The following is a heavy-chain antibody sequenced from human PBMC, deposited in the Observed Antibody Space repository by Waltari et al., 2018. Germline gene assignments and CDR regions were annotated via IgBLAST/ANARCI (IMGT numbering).Heavy chain of an antibody. J-gene: IGHJ4*02. CDR3: AKVLVSTVTAAPLFDH. CDR1: GFSFSHYV. V-gene: IGHV3-23*01. CDR2: ISNTGLST. Sequence: EVQLLESGGGLVEPGGSLRLSCAASGFSFSHYVIRWVRQAPGKGLDWVSAISNTGLSTYYADSVKGRFTISRDNSKNTLYLQMDSLRAEDTALYYCAKVLVSTVTAAPLFDHWGQGTLVTVSS. D-gene: IGHD4-17*01.